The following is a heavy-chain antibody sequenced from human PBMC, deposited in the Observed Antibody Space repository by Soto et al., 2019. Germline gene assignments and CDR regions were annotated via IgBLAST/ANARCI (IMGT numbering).Heavy chain of an antibody. D-gene: IGHD3-22*01. J-gene: IGHJ4*02. Sequence: EVQLVESGGGVLRPGGTLRLSCAASGFTFGDYGMSWVRQAPEKALERVYGINWNGGSTGYADSVKGRFTISRHTAKNPLYLQMNSLGAEDTALYYCARVNYYDSSGYFNYCDFWGQGTLVAFSS. CDR1: GFTFGDYG. CDR3: ARVNYYDSSGYFNYCDF. V-gene: IGHV3-20*04. CDR2: INWNGGST.